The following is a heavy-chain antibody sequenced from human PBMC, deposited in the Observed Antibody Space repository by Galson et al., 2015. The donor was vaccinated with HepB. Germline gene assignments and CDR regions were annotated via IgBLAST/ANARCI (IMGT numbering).Heavy chain of an antibody. J-gene: IGHJ4*02. V-gene: IGHV3-15*07. D-gene: IGHD3-3*01. CDR1: GFTFSNAW. Sequence: SLRLSCAASGFTFSNAWMNWVRQAPGKGLEWVGRIKSKTDGGTTDYAAPVKGRVTISRDDSKNTLYLQMNSLKTEDTAVYYCTTEVAYDFWSGYRNYWGQGTLVTVSS. CDR2: IKSKTDGGTT. CDR3: TTEVAYDFWSGYRNY.